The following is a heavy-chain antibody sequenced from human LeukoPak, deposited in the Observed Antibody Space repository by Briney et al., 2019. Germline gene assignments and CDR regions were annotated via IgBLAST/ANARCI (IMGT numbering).Heavy chain of an antibody. Sequence: PGGSLRLSCAASGFTLDDYAMHWVRHAPGKGLEWVSGISWNSGSIGYADSVKGRFTISRDNAKNSLYLQMNSLRAEDTALYYCAKDIGGTTNYYYYYNGMDVWGQGTTVTVSS. CDR1: GFTLDDYA. V-gene: IGHV3-9*01. CDR3: AKDIGGTTNYYYYYNGMDV. J-gene: IGHJ6*02. D-gene: IGHD1-26*01. CDR2: ISWNSGSI.